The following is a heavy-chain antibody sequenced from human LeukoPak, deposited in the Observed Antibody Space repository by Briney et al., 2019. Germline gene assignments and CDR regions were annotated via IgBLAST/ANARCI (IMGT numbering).Heavy chain of an antibody. J-gene: IGHJ4*02. V-gene: IGHV3-48*03. CDR1: EFTFNTYE. D-gene: IGHD3-16*01. CDR2: ISANGDTI. Sequence: PGGSLRLSCAASEFTFNTYEMNWVRQAPGKGLEWISYISANGDTIYYADSVRGRFTISRDNAKNSLSLLMNSLRVEDTALYYCVSAYGGLLDYWGQGSLVTVSS. CDR3: VSAYGGLLDY.